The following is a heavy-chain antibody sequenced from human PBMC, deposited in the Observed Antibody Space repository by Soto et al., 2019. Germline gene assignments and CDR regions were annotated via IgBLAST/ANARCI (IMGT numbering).Heavy chain of an antibody. CDR3: AKDFWVRGISIFDF. V-gene: IGHV3-23*01. CDR2: VSVNGGST. J-gene: IGHJ4*02. CDR1: GFTFSSYA. Sequence: GGSLRLSCAASGFTFSSYAMSWVRQAPGKGLEWVSGVSVNGGSTYYADSVKGRFTISRDSSRNTLYLQMNSLRAEDTAVYYCAKDFWVRGISIFDFWGQGTLVTVSS. D-gene: IGHD3-10*01.